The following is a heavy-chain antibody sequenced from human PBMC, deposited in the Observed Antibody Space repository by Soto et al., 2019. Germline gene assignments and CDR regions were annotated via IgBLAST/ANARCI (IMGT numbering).Heavy chain of an antibody. CDR1: GGSISSSSYY. CDR3: ARGPDDFWNYMDV. CDR2: IYYSGST. Sequence: QLQLQESGLGLVKPSETLSLTCTVSGGSISSSSYYWGWIRQPPGKGLEWIGSIYYSGSTYYNPSLKSRVTIPIDTSKNQFSLKLSSVTATDTAVYYCARGPDDFWNYMDVWGKGTTVTVSS. V-gene: IGHV4-39*01. J-gene: IGHJ6*03. D-gene: IGHD3-3*01.